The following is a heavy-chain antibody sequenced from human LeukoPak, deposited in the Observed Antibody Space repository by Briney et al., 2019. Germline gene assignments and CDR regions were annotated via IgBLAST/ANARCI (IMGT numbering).Heavy chain of an antibody. CDR1: GYTLTSYD. V-gene: IGHV1-8*01. D-gene: IGHD6-13*01. Sequence: ASVKVSCKASGYTLTSYDINWVRQATGQGLEWMGWMNPNSGNTGYAQKFQGRVTMTRNTSISTAYMELSSLRSEDTAVYYCARGMGSWDPFDYWGQGTLVTVSS. J-gene: IGHJ4*02. CDR2: MNPNSGNT. CDR3: ARGMGSWDPFDY.